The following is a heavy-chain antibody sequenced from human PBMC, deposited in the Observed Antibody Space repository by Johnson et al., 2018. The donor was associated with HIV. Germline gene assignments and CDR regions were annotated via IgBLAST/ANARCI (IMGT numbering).Heavy chain of an antibody. CDR2: IWYDGSRK. Sequence: QVQLVESGGGVVQPGGSLRLSCAASGFTFDDYAMHWVRQAPGKGLEWVAFIWYDGSRKYYPDSVKGRFTISRVNSKNRLYLQMNSLSVEDTAVYYCVKEMLKFGEFIPDAFDIWGQGTMVTVS. D-gene: IGHD3-10*01. CDR3: VKEMLKFGEFIPDAFDI. CDR1: GFTFDDYA. J-gene: IGHJ3*02. V-gene: IGHV3-30*02.